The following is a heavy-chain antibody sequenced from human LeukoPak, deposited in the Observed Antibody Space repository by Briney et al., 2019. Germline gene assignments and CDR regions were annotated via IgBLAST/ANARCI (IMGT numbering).Heavy chain of an antibody. CDR3: AKDASAAGTLFDY. CDR1: GFTFSSYG. J-gene: IGHJ4*02. D-gene: IGHD6-13*01. Sequence: GGSLRVSCAASGFTFSSYGMHWVRQARGKGLEWVAVIWYDGSNKYYADSVKGRFTISRDNSKNTLYLQMNSLRAEDTAVYYCAKDASAAGTLFDYWGQGTLVTVSS. CDR2: IWYDGSNK. V-gene: IGHV3-33*06.